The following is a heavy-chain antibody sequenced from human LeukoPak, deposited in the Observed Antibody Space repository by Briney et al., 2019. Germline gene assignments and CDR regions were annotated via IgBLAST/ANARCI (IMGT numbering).Heavy chain of an antibody. CDR3: ARDRSVSSGFDEDWGFDY. CDR1: SGSISTSNYY. J-gene: IGHJ4*02. Sequence: SETLSLTCTVSSGSISTSNYYWGWVRQPPGKALEWIGNIYYSGSTYYSPSLKSRVSISLDTSRNQFSLKLNSVTAADTAVYYCARDRSVSSGFDEDWGFDYWGQGTLVTVSS. D-gene: IGHD6-19*01. CDR2: IYYSGST. V-gene: IGHV4-39*07.